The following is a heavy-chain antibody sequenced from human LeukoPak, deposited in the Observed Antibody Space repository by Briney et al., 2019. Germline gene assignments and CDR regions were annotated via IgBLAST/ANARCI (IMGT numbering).Heavy chain of an antibody. CDR1: GGSFSGYY. CDR2: INHSGST. J-gene: IGHJ2*01. D-gene: IGHD3-10*01. Sequence: TSSETLSLTCAVYGGSFSGYYWSWIRQPPGKGLEWIGEINHSGSTNYNPSLKSRVTISVDTSKNQFSLKLSSVTAADTAVYYCARLETYYYGSGSYYNVYSEAWYFDLWGRGTLVTVSS. CDR3: ARLETYYYGSGSYYNVYSEAWYFDL. V-gene: IGHV4-34*01.